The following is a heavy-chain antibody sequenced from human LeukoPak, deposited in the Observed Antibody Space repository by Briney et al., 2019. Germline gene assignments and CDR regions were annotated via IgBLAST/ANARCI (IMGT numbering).Heavy chain of an antibody. CDR3: AKDPRPYCSSTSCYPYYFDY. J-gene: IGHJ4*02. D-gene: IGHD2-2*01. V-gene: IGHV3-30*02. CDR2: IRYDGSNK. CDR1: GFTFSSYS. Sequence: PGGSLRLSCAASGFTFSSYSMNWVRQAPGKGLEWVAFIRYDGSNKYYADSVKGRFTISRDNSKNTLYLQMNSLRAEDTAVYYCAKDPRPYCSSTSCYPYYFDYWGQGTLVTVSS.